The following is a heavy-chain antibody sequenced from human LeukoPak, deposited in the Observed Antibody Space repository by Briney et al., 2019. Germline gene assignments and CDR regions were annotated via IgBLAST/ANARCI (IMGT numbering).Heavy chain of an antibody. D-gene: IGHD6-19*01. CDR1: GYTFTSYG. J-gene: IGHJ6*03. CDR3: ARDGTVAGTLYYYYYMDV. CDR2: IIAYNGNT. Sequence: ASVKVSCKASGYTFTSYGISWVRQAPGQGLEWMGWIIAYNGNTNYAQKFQGRVTMTTDTSTSTVYMELRSLRSDDTAVYYCARDGTVAGTLYYYYYMDVWGKGTTVTISS. V-gene: IGHV1-18*01.